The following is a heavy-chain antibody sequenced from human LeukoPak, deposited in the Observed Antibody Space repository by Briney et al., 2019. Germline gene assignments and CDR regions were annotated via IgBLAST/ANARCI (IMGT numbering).Heavy chain of an antibody. V-gene: IGHV1-2*02. CDR3: AIEPPRHIVATKVFGG. Sequence: ASVKVSCKASGYTFTSYYMHWVRQAPGQGLEWMGWINPNSGGTNYAQKFQGRVTMTRDTSISTAYMELSRLRSDDTAVYYCAIEPPRHIVATKVFGGWGQGTLVTVSS. J-gene: IGHJ4*02. CDR2: INPNSGGT. D-gene: IGHD5-12*01. CDR1: GYTFTSYY.